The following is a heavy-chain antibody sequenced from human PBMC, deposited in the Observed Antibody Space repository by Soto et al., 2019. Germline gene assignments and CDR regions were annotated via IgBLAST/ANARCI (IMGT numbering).Heavy chain of an antibody. CDR2: IIPIFGTA. V-gene: IGHV1-69*06. D-gene: IGHD2-2*01. Sequence: SVKVSCKASGGTFSTYTISWVRQAPGQGLEWMGGIIPIFGTANYAQKFQGRVTITADKSTSTAYMELSSLRSEDTAVYYCARSGVYCNSTSCQTLPFDPWGQGTLVTVSS. CDR3: ARSGVYCNSTSCQTLPFDP. J-gene: IGHJ5*02. CDR1: GGTFSTYT.